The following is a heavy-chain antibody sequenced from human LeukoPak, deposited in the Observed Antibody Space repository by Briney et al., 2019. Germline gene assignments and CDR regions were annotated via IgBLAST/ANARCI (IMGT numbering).Heavy chain of an antibody. J-gene: IGHJ6*02. CDR3: ATAKLGYCSSTSCRGYYYYGMDV. CDR1: GYTLTELS. Sequence: APVKVSCTVSGYTLTELSMHWVRQAPGKGLEWMGGFDPEDGETIYAQKFQGRVTMTEDTSTDTAYMELSSLRSEDTAVYYCATAKLGYCSSTSCRGYYYYGMDVWGQGTTVTVSS. CDR2: FDPEDGET. D-gene: IGHD2-2*01. V-gene: IGHV1-24*01.